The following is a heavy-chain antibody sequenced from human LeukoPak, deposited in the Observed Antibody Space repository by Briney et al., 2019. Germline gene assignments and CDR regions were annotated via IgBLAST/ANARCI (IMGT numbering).Heavy chain of an antibody. CDR1: GGSISPYY. Sequence: TASETLSLTCSVSGGSISPYYWSWIRQPPGKGLEWIGYIYYSGTTNYNPSLQSRVTISVATSKNQFSLKLSSVTAADTALYYCARDRASAGGFDYWGQGTLLTVSS. CDR2: IYYSGTT. CDR3: ARDRASAGGFDY. V-gene: IGHV4-59*01. J-gene: IGHJ4*02. D-gene: IGHD2-15*01.